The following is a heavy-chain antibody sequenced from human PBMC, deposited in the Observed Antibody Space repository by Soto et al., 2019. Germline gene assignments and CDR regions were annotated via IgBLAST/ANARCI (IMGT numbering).Heavy chain of an antibody. CDR3: ANPRGTWELLGFDY. D-gene: IGHD1-26*01. CDR2: ISYDGSNK. V-gene: IGHV3-30*18. Sequence: QVQLVESGGGVVQPGRSLRLSCAASGFTFSSYGMHWVRQAPGKGLEWVAVISYDGSNKYYADSVKGRFTISRDNSKNTLYLQMNSLRAEDTAVYYCANPRGTWELLGFDYWGQGTLVTVSS. CDR1: GFTFSSYG. J-gene: IGHJ4*02.